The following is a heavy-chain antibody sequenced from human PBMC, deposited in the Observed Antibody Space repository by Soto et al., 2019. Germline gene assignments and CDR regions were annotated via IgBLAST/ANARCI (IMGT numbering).Heavy chain of an antibody. CDR3: AGQHQWLDS. CDR1: DFSISTGFY. J-gene: IGHJ4*02. V-gene: IGHV4-38-2*01. CDR2: TYHSGST. D-gene: IGHD6-19*01. Sequence: SETLSLTCAVSDFSISTGFYWGWTRQPPGKGLEWIGSTYHSGSTYYTPSLESRVTISVDTSKNEFSLQLSSVTPEDTAVYYCAGQHQWLDSWGQGTLVTVSS.